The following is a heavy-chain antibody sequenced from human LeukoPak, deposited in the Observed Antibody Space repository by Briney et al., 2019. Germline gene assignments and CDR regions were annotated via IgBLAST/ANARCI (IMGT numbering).Heavy chain of an antibody. CDR1: GGTFSSYA. CDR3: ARVPSLEPYSSGWGGWFDP. V-gene: IGHV1-69*01. D-gene: IGHD6-19*01. Sequence: VASVKVSCKASGGTFSSYAISWVRQAPGQGLEWMGGIIPIFGTANYAQKFQGRVTITADESTSTAYMELSSLRSEDTAVYYCARVPSLEPYSSGWGGWFDPWGQGTLVTVSS. J-gene: IGHJ5*02. CDR2: IIPIFGTA.